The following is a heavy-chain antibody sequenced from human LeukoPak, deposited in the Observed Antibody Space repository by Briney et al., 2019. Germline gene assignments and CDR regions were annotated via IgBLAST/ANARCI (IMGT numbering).Heavy chain of an antibody. D-gene: IGHD4-23*01. V-gene: IGHV3-30*18. CDR2: ISYDGSNK. CDR3: AKGSYYGGDYGP. Sequence: GGSLSLSCAASGFTFSSYGMHWVRQAPGKGLEWVAVISYDGSNKYYADSVKGRFTISRDNSKNTLYLQMNSLRAEDTAVYYCAKGSYYGGDYGPWGQGTLVTVSS. J-gene: IGHJ5*02. CDR1: GFTFSSYG.